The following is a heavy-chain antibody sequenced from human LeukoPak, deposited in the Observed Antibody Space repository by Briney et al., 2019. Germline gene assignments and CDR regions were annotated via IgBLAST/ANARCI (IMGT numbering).Heavy chain of an antibody. CDR2: IYYSGNT. V-gene: IGHV4-59*01. Sequence: PSETLSLTCTVSGCSISSYYWSWILQPPGKRLEWIGYIYYSGNTNYNPSLKSRVTISVDTSKNQFSLKLSSVTAADTAVYYCARDFGDSSSPDAFDIWGQGTMVTVSS. CDR3: ARDFGDSSSPDAFDI. CDR1: GCSISSYY. D-gene: IGHD6-6*01. J-gene: IGHJ3*02.